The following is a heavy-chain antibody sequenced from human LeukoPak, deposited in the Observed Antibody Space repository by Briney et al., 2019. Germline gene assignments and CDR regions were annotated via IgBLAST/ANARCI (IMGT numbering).Heavy chain of an antibody. CDR1: GFTFDGYA. CDR2: ISGDGGST. J-gene: IGHJ5*02. D-gene: IGHD6-13*01. Sequence: QPGGSLRLSCAASGFTFDGYAMHWVRQAPGKGLEWVSLISGDGGSTYYADSVKGRFTISRDNSKNSLYLQMNSLRTEDTALYYCARSSSWSSNWFDPWGQGTLVTVSS. CDR3: ARSSSWSSNWFDP. V-gene: IGHV3-43*02.